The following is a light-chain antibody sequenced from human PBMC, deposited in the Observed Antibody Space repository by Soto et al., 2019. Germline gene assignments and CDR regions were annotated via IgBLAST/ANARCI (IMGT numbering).Light chain of an antibody. Sequence: QSVLTQPASVSVSPGQSITISCTGTSSDVGGYNLVSWYQQHPGKAPKLIIFGDSERPSGVSNRFSDSKSASTASLTISGVQAEDEADYHCCSYAGSSFVFGSGTKVTV. CDR1: SSDVGGYNL. CDR2: GDS. V-gene: IGLV2-23*01. CDR3: CSYAGSSFV. J-gene: IGLJ1*01.